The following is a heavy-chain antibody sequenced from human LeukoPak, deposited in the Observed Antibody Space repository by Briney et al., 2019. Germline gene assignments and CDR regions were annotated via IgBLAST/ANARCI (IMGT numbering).Heavy chain of an antibody. CDR2: ISGSGDNT. J-gene: IGHJ4*02. CDR3: TSFPRADTRVIVFDF. CDR1: GFTFSSHA. V-gene: IGHV3-23*01. Sequence: GGSLRLSCAASGFTFSSHAMTWVRQAPGKGLEWVSVISGSGDNTDYADSVKGRFTISRDNSRNTVYLQMNSLRAEDTAVYYCTSFPRADTRVIVFDFWGQGALVTVSS. D-gene: IGHD3-10*01.